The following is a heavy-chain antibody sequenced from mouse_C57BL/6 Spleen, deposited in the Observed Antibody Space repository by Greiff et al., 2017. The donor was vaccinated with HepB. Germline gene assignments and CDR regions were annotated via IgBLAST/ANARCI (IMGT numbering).Heavy chain of an antibody. Sequence: QVQLQQSGPELVKPGASVKISCKASGYAFSSSWMNWVKQRPGKGLEWIGRIYPGDGDTNYNGKLKGKATLTADKSSSTAYMQLSSLTSEDSAVYFCARGGYDYLFAYWGQGTLVTVSA. V-gene: IGHV1-82*01. D-gene: IGHD2-4*01. CDR1: GYAFSSSW. J-gene: IGHJ3*01. CDR2: IYPGDGDT. CDR3: ARGGYDYLFAY.